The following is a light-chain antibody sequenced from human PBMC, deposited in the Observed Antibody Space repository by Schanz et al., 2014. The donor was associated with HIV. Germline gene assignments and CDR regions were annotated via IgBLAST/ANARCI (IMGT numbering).Light chain of an antibody. CDR1: TSDIGNHDF. CDR3: GSITATGAWV. V-gene: IGLV2-8*01. Sequence: QSALTQPPSASGSPGQSVTISCTGTTSDIGNHDFVSWYQQHPGKAPKLMIYDVTKRPSEDSDRFSGSKSGNTASLTISGLRDEDEADYYCGSITATGAWVFGGGTKLTVL. CDR2: DVT. J-gene: IGLJ3*02.